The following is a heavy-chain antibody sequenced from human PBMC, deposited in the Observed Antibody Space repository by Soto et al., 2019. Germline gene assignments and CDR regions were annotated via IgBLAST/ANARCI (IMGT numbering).Heavy chain of an antibody. CDR2: INSDGSTT. J-gene: IGHJ5*02. V-gene: IGHV3-74*01. CDR1: GFTFSTYW. Sequence: GGSLRLSCAASGFTFSTYWMHWVRQAPGKGLVWVSRINSDGSTTTYADSVKGRFTISRDNAKNTLYLQMNSLRAEDTAVYYCARTSNNNYDGNWFDPWGQGTLVTVSS. CDR3: ARTSNNNYDGNWFDP. D-gene: IGHD4-4*01.